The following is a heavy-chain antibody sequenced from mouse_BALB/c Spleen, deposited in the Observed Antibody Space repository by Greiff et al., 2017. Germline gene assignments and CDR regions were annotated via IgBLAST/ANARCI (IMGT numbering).Heavy chain of an antibody. D-gene: IGHD2-10*02. CDR2: IYPGSGST. J-gene: IGHJ3*01. V-gene: IGHV1S22*01. CDR3: TGYGNSFAY. Sequence: LKQPGSELVRPGASVKLSCKASGYTFTSYWMHWVKQRPGQGLEWIGNIYPGSGSTNYDEKFKSKATLTVDTSSSTAYMQLSSLTSEDSAVYYCTGYGNSFAYWGQGTLVTVSA. CDR1: GYTFTSYW.